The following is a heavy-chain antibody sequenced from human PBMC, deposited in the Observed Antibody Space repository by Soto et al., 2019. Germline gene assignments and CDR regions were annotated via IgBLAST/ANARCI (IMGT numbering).Heavy chain of an antibody. J-gene: IGHJ4*02. CDR3: IGEESGVRDFDD. CDR2: INLGGTTT. CDR1: EYTFTDYF. Sequence: QVQLVQSGAEVKKPGASVKLSCQASEYTFTDYFIHWVRQAPGQGLEWMGLINLGGTTTTYAQKLQGRLTIIRDSSTSTVYMELSSLRSEDTAVYYCIGEESGVRDFDDWGQGTLVSVSS. D-gene: IGHD1-26*01. V-gene: IGHV1-46*03.